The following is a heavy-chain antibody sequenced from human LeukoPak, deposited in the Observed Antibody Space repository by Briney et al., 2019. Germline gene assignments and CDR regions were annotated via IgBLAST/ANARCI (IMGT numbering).Heavy chain of an antibody. J-gene: IGHJ3*01. CDR2: IYWDDDK. Sequence: SGPTLFHPTPPLTLTCTFSGFALGSSGVGVGWIRQPPGKALEWLTLIYWDDDKRYSPPLKRSLTITKDTSKNQVVLTLTNMDPVDTGTYYCAHSGTVTSPHDAFDVWGQGTMVTVSS. CDR3: AHSGTVTSPHDAFDV. V-gene: IGHV2-5*02. D-gene: IGHD4-17*01. CDR1: GFALGSSGVG.